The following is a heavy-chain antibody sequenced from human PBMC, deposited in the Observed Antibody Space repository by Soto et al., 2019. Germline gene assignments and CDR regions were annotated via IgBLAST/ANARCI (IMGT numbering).Heavy chain of an antibody. V-gene: IGHV1-18*01. CDR1: GYTFTSYG. CDR2: ISAYNGNT. CDR3: ARVITMVWGVIGPGDY. D-gene: IGHD3-10*01. Sequence: QVQLVQSGAEVKKPGASVKVSCKASGYTFTSYGISWVRQAPGQGLEWMGWISAYNGNTNYAQKRQGRFTMTTDTSSSTAYMELRSLGSDVTAGYYCARVITMVWGVIGPGDYWGQGTLVTVSS. J-gene: IGHJ4*02.